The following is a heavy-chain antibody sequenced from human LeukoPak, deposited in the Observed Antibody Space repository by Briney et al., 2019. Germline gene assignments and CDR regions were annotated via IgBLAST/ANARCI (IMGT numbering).Heavy chain of an antibody. Sequence: GGSLRLSCAASGFTFSNAWMSWVRQAPGKGLEWVGRITSKTDGGTTDYAAPVKCRFTIARDDSKNTLYLQMNSLKTEDTAVYYCTTGAGRYHDWGQGTLVTVSS. V-gene: IGHV3-15*01. J-gene: IGHJ4*02. CDR2: ITSKTDGGTT. D-gene: IGHD3-10*01. CDR1: GFTFSNAW. CDR3: TTGAGRYHD.